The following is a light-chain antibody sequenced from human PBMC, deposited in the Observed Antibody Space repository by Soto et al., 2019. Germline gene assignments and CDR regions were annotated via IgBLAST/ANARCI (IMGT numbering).Light chain of an antibody. CDR3: QQYNSWPSFT. CDR2: DAS. Sequence: EVVMTQSPATLSVSPGERATLSCRASQSVSNNLAWYQQRPGQAPRLLIYDASTRATGIPARFSGSGSGTEFTLTISSLQSEDFAVYYCQQYNSWPSFTFGPGTKVDIK. CDR1: QSVSNN. V-gene: IGKV3-15*01. J-gene: IGKJ3*01.